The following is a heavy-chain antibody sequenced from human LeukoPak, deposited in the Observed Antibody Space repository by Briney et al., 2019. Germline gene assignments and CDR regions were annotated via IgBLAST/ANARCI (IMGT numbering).Heavy chain of an antibody. J-gene: IGHJ5*02. D-gene: IGHD2-15*01. CDR2: IYYSGST. V-gene: IGHV4-39*01. CDR3: ASLAYCRGGNCLGNWFDP. CDR1: GGSISSSAYY. Sequence: SETLSLTCTVSGGSISSSAYYWGWIRQPPGKGLEWIGSIYYSGSTYYNPSLKSRVTISADTSKNQFSLKLTSVTAADPAVYFCASLAYCRGGNCLGNWFDPWGQGTLVTVSS.